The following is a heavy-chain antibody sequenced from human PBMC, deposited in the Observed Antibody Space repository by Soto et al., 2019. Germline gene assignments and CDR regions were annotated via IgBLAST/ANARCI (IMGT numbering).Heavy chain of an antibody. CDR3: ARGAIAARPHYYYSYGMDV. J-gene: IGHJ6*02. CDR2: IIPIFGTA. Sequence: VKVSCKASGGTFSSYAISWVRQAPGQGLEWMGGIIPIFGTANYAQKFQGRVTITADKSTSTAYMELSSLRSEDTAVYYCARGAIAARPHYYYSYGMDVWGQGTTVTVSS. V-gene: IGHV1-69*06. D-gene: IGHD6-13*01. CDR1: GGTFSSYA.